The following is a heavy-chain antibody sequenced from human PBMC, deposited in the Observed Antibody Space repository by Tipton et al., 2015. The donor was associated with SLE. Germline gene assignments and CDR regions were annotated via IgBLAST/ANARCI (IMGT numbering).Heavy chain of an antibody. V-gene: IGHV4-61*09. CDR1: GGSITSGSYY. CDR3: ARGRYGGGNA. D-gene: IGHD4-17*01. J-gene: IGHJ5*02. CDR2: IYTSGRT. Sequence: TLSLTCTVSGGSITSGSYYWSWFRQPAGKGLEWIGHIYTSGRTSYNPSLKSRVTISIDTSKNQLSLTLSSVTAADTAVYYCARGRYGGGNAWGQGTLVTVSS.